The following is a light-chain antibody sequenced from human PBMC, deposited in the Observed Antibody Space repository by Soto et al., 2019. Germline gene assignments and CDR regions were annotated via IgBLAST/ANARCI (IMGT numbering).Light chain of an antibody. J-gene: IGKJ3*01. CDR2: AAS. CDR3: QQSYSTPFT. CDR1: QSISSY. Sequence: DIQMAQSPSSLSASVGDRVTITCRASQSISSYLNWFQQKPGKSPKLLIYAASSLQSGVPSRFSGSGSGTDFTLTISSLRPEDIATYYCQQSYSTPFTFGPGTKVDFK. V-gene: IGKV1-39*01.